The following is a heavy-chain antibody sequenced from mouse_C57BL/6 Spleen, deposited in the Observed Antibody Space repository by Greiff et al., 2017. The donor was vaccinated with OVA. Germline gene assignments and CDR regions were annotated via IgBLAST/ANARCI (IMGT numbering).Heavy chain of an antibody. V-gene: IGHV1-62-2*01. Sequence: QVQLQQSGAELVKPGASVKLSCKASGYTFTEYTIHWVKQRSGPGLEWIGGFYPGSGSRTYHEKCKEKDTLTADKSSSAVYIELSRLTYEDSAVYFCARHDYYDYDVGRYAMDDWGQGTSVTVSS. CDR3: ARHDYYDYDVGRYAMDD. J-gene: IGHJ4*01. CDR2: FYPGSGSR. CDR1: GYTFTEYT. D-gene: IGHD2-4*01.